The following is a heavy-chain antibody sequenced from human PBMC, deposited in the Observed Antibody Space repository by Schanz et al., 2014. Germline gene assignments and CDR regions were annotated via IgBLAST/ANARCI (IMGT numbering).Heavy chain of an antibody. CDR1: GYTFTRSG. V-gene: IGHV1-18*01. Sequence: QVQLVQSGGEVKTPGASVKVSCKASGYTFTRSGISWVRQAPGQGLEWMGWIGGFDGNTNFSQKLQGRGTMTTDPSTNTAYMELRSLTSDDTAVYYCARFNSGSHSPPYYYYGMDVWGQGTTVTVSS. CDR3: ARFNSGSHSPPYYYYGMDV. D-gene: IGHD1-26*01. J-gene: IGHJ6*02. CDR2: IGGFDGNT.